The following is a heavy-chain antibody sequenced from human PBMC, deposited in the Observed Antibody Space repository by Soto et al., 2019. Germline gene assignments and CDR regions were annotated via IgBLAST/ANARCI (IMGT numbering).Heavy chain of an antibody. CDR1: GFTFSSYA. CDR3: VKPYFDFWSGYYAAAKEDAFDI. Sequence: DVQLLESGGGLVQPGGSLRLSCATSGFTFSSYAMSWVHQAPGTGLEWVSGISGNGRITHYADSVKGRFTVSRDNSNNTLYLQMNNLRAEDTALYYCVKPYFDFWSGYYAAAKEDAFDIWGQGTMVTVSS. D-gene: IGHD3-3*01. V-gene: IGHV3-23*01. CDR2: ISGNGRIT. J-gene: IGHJ3*02.